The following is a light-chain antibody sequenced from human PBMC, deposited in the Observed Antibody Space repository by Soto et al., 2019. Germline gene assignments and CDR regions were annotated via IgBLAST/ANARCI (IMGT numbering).Light chain of an antibody. V-gene: IGKV3-11*01. CDR3: QQRSNWRIT. Sequence: EVVLTQSPGTLSLSPGDRASLSCRASQNLSRYFLAWYQHKPGQAPRLLISDASNRATGIPARFSGSGSGTDFTLTISSLEPEDFAVYYCQQRSNWRITFGQGTRLEIK. CDR1: QNLSRY. CDR2: DAS. J-gene: IGKJ5*01.